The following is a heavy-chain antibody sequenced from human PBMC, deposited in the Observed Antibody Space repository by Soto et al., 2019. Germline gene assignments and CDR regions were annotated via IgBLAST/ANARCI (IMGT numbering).Heavy chain of an antibody. CDR3: AADGYSYDGSYAFDI. J-gene: IGHJ3*02. Sequence: SVKVSCKASGFTFSSSAVQWVRQARGQRLEWIGWIVVGSGHTNYAQKFQERVTITRDMSTSTAYMDLSSLRSEDTAVYYCAADGYSYDGSYAFDIWGQGTTVTVSS. CDR2: IVVGSGHT. D-gene: IGHD3-22*01. V-gene: IGHV1-58*01. CDR1: GFTFSSSA.